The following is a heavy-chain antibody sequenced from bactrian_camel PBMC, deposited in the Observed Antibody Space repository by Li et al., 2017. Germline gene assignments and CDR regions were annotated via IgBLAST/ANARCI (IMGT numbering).Heavy chain of an antibody. V-gene: IGHV3S53*01. Sequence: SGGGSVQAGGSLRLSCEASGGTYSHYRAYCMAWFRQPPGKSREGVAAIDTRGSVTVADSVKGRFSISQDSARNTVYLQMNNLQPEDTATYCCAEGRGSRGEHCYSLNYWGQGTQVTVS. CDR2: IDTRGSV. J-gene: IGHJ4*01. D-gene: IGHD6*01. CDR1: GGTYSHYRAYC. CDR3: AEGRGSRGEHCYSLNY.